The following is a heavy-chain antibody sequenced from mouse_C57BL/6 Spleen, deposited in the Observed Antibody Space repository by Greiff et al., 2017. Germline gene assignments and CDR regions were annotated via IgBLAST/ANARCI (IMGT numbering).Heavy chain of an antibody. Sequence: EVKVVESGGGLVKPGGSLKLSCAASGFTFSDYGMHWVRQAPEKGLAWVAYISSGSSTIYYADTVKGRFTISRDNAKNTLFLQMTSLRSEDTAMYYCARPGYYYGSSYWYFDVWGTGTTVTVSS. CDR3: ARPGYYYGSSYWYFDV. CDR2: ISSGSSTI. J-gene: IGHJ1*03. V-gene: IGHV5-17*01. D-gene: IGHD1-1*01. CDR1: GFTFSDYG.